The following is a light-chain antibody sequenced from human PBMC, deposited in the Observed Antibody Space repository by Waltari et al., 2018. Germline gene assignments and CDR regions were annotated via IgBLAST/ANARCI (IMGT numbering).Light chain of an antibody. V-gene: IGLV3-25*03. J-gene: IGLJ2*01. CDR3: QSTDSSGTSVV. Sequence: SYDLTQPPSVSVSPGQTARITCSRDALPNQYAYWYQQKPGQAPVVVIYKDSERPSGIPERFSGSTSGTTVTLAISGVQAEDEADYYCQSTDSSGTSVVFGGGTKLTVL. CDR1: ALPNQY. CDR2: KDS.